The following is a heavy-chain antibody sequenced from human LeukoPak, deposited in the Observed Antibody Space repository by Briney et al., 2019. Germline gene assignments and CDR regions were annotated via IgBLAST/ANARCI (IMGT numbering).Heavy chain of an antibody. CDR1: GFTFSSYA. V-gene: IGHV3-23*01. CDR2: ISGSGGST. Sequence: PGGSLRLSCAASGFTFSSYAMSWVRQAPGKGLEWVPAISGSGGSTYYADSVKGRFTISRDNSKNTLYLQMNSLRAEDTAVYYCARAATGPYYFDYWGQGTLVTVSS. J-gene: IGHJ4*02. D-gene: IGHD6-13*01. CDR3: ARAATGPYYFDY.